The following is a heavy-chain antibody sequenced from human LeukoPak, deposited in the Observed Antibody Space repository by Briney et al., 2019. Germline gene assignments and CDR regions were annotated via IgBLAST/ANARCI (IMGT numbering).Heavy chain of an antibody. D-gene: IGHD3-9*01. V-gene: IGHV3-74*01. CDR2: INGDGRNI. CDR3: TRDLMDYDVSTGLHHYYMDV. J-gene: IGHJ6*02. Sequence: GGTLRLSCVASGFTFSSYWMHWVRHDPRKGLVGGLRINGDGRNINYADSVRGRFTISRDNAKNTLYLQMNTLRVEDTAVYYCTRDLMDYDVSTGLHHYYMDVWGQGTTVTVSS. CDR1: GFTFSSYW.